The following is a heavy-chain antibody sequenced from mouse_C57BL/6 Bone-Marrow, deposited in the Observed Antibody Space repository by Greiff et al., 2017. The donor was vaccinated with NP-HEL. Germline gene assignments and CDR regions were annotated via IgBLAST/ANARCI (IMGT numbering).Heavy chain of an antibody. CDR2: IDPSDSYT. V-gene: IGHV1-59*01. CDR3: ARSDYYGSLLYFDY. D-gene: IGHD1-1*01. J-gene: IGHJ2*01. CDR1: GYTFTSYW. Sequence: VQLQQPGAELVRPGTSVKLSCKASGYTFTSYWMHWVKQRPGQGLEWIGVIDPSDSYTNYNQKFKGKATLTVDTSSSTAYMQLSSLTSEDSAVYYCARSDYYGSLLYFDYWGQGTTLTVSS.